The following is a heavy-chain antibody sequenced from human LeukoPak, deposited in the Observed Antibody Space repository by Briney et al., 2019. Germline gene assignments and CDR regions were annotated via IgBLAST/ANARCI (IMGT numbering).Heavy chain of an antibody. V-gene: IGHV3-21*01. CDR2: ISSSSTYI. CDR1: GFTFSSYE. J-gene: IGHJ6*02. CDR3: AREALNMYYGMDV. D-gene: IGHD1/OR15-1a*01. Sequence: PGGSLRPSCAASGFTFSSYEMNWVRQAPGKGLEWVSSISSSSTYIYYADSVKGRSTISRDNAKNSLSLQMNSLRAEDTAVYYCAREALNMYYGMDVWGQGTTVTVSS.